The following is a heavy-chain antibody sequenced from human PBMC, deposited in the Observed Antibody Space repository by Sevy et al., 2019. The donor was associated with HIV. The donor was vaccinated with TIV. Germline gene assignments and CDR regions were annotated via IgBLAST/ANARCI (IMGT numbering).Heavy chain of an antibody. Sequence: GGSLRLSCAASGFTFSSYAMSWVRQAPGQGLEWVSGFSASGGSTKYADSVKGRFTISRDNSKNTLSLQMNSLRAEDTAVYYCAKDRIWELGDAFDTWGQGTMVTVSS. CDR1: GFTFSSYA. CDR2: FSASGGST. J-gene: IGHJ3*02. CDR3: AKDRIWELGDAFDT. D-gene: IGHD1-26*01. V-gene: IGHV3-23*01.